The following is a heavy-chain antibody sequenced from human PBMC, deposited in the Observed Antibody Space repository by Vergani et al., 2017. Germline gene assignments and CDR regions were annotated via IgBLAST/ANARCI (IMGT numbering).Heavy chain of an antibody. J-gene: IGHJ3*02. CDR2: LYGGGGA. CDR3: TRDSHYSDSSGLHDVFDI. D-gene: IGHD3-22*01. CDR1: GFTFSRSG. V-gene: IGHV3-NL1*01. Sequence: QVQLVESGGGVVRPGTSLRLSCAASGFTFSRSGMHWVRQAPGKGLEWVSVLYGGGGAHYADSVKGRFTISRDNSKNLLFLQMNSLRVEDTAIYYCTRDSHYSDSSGLHDVFDIWGQGTMVAVSS.